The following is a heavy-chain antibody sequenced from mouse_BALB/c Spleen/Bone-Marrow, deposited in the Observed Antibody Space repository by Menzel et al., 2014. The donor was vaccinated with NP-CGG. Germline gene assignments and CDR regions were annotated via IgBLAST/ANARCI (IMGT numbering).Heavy chain of an antibody. J-gene: IGHJ1*01. CDR3: AGVITWYLDV. CDR1: GFTFXSYA. CDR2: ISSGGSYT. Sequence: EVQLVESGGGLVKPGGSLKLSCAASGFTFXSYAMSWVRQTPEKRLEWVATISSGGSYTYYPDSVKGRFPLSRANAKTTLYVQMSSLRSEDTAMYCGAGVITWYLDVWGGGTTGTVSS. V-gene: IGHV5-9-3*01. D-gene: IGHD2-4*01.